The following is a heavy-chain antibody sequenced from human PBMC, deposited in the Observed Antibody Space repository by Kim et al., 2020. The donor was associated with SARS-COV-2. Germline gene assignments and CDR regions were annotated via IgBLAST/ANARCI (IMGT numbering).Heavy chain of an antibody. J-gene: IGHJ1*01. D-gene: IGHD2-2*01. V-gene: IGHV4-34*01. CDR1: GGSFSGYY. CDR2: INHSGST. CDR3: ARGRIRYCSSTSCSKYFQH. Sequence: SETLSLTCAVYGGSFSGYYWSWIRQPPGKGLEWIGEINHSGSTNYNPSLKSRVTISVDTSKNQFSLKLSSVTAADTAVYYCARGRIRYCSSTSCSKYFQHWGQGTLVTVSS.